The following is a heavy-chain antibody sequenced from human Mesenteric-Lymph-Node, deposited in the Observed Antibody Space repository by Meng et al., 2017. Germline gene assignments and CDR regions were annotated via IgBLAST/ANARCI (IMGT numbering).Heavy chain of an antibody. CDR1: GGSISSGDYY. CDR3: ARNYYFDY. Sequence: QAQLQETGPGLVKPSQILSLTTVSGGSISSGDYYWSWIRQPPGKGLEWIGYIYYTGSTYYNPSLKSRVTISMDTSKNQFSLRLSSVTAADTAVYYCARNYYFDYWGQGTLVTVSS. CDR2: IYYTGST. V-gene: IGHV4-30-4*01. J-gene: IGHJ4*02.